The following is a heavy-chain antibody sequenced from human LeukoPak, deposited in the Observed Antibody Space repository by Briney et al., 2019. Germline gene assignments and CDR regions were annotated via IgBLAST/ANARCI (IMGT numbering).Heavy chain of an antibody. V-gene: IGHV3-7*04. CDR2: IKQDGSEK. CDR1: GFTVSSNY. CDR3: ARQSHGYILFDY. Sequence: GGSLRLSCAASGFTVSSNYMSWVRQAPGKGLEWVANIKQDGSEKFYVDSVKGRFTISRDNAKNSVYLQMNSLTAEDTAVYYCARQSHGYILFDYWGQGTLVTVSS. J-gene: IGHJ4*02. D-gene: IGHD5-24*01.